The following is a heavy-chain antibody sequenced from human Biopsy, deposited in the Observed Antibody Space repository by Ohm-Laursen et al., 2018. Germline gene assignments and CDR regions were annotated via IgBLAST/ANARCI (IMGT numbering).Heavy chain of an antibody. CDR1: GVSMNTGTYY. D-gene: IGHD3-16*01. Sequence: TLSLTWPVSGVSMNTGTYYWTWIRQNPATGLEWIGYVHKSGNTLYNPSLKSRLSISVDTSRNQFSLKLTSVTAADTALYYCTRAGGGKIYGLWGQGTLVTVSS. V-gene: IGHV4-31*02. CDR2: VHKSGNT. J-gene: IGHJ4*02. CDR3: TRAGGGKIYGL.